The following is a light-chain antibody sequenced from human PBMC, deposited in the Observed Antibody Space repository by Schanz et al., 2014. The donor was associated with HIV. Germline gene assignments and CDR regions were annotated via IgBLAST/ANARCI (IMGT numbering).Light chain of an antibody. J-gene: IGKJ1*01. Sequence: EIVLTQSPGTLSLSLEERATLSCRASQSVSSNFLAWYQQKPNQAPRLLIYGASTRATGIPARFSGSGSGREFTLTISSLEPEDFAVYYCQQRSNWPRTFGQGTKVEIK. CDR2: GAS. CDR3: QQRSNWPRT. CDR1: QSVSSN. V-gene: IGKV3-11*02.